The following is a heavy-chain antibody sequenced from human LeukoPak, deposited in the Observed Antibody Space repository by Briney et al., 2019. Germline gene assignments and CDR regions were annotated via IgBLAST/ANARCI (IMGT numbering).Heavy chain of an antibody. CDR2: RSIYNGNT. V-gene: IGHV1-18*01. Sequence: SVKVSCKASGDDFINYGISWVRQAPGQGLEWMGWRSIYNGNTDYKLQGRVTMTTDTSTSTAYMEVRSLRSDDTAVYYCARGGPFPSGSSSREYYLDYWGQGTLVTVSS. CDR3: ARGGPFPSGSSSREYYLDY. D-gene: IGHD6-6*01. CDR1: GDDFINYG. J-gene: IGHJ4*02.